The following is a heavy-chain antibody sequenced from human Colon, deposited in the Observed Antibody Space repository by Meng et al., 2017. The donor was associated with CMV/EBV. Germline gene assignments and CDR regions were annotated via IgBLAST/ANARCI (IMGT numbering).Heavy chain of an antibody. CDR2: VNHRGTTI. CDR1: GFTFSDYE. J-gene: IGHJ6*02. CDR3: ARDQESGYYFGMDV. Sequence: GESLKISCVGSGFTFSDYEMNWVRQAPGMGLEWVAYVNHRGTTIFYADSVKGRFTISRDNAKNSLYLQMNSLRAEDTAVYYCARDQESGYYFGMDVWGQGTTVTVSS. V-gene: IGHV3-48*03. D-gene: IGHD3-10*01.